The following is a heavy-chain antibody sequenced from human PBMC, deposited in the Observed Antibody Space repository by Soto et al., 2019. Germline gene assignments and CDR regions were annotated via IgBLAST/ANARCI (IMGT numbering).Heavy chain of an antibody. CDR2: INPKNGDT. J-gene: IGHJ4*01. Sequence: AAVKGSFKASGYTFIDHCVHWVRQAPVQVLDCIVWINPKNGDTKYAENFQGRVTMARDTYISTNYVELSMMRSDDTAVYYCARDLNPYHSPGRLHGFFDFWGQGTLVTVSS. V-gene: IGHV1-2*02. CDR1: GYTFIDHC. CDR3: ARDLNPYHSPGRLHGFFDF. D-gene: IGHD2-2*01.